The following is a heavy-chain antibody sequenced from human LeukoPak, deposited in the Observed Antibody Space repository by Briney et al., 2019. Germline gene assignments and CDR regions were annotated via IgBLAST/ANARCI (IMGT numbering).Heavy chain of an antibody. CDR2: MNPNSGNT. J-gene: IGHJ6*03. D-gene: IGHD4-17*01. CDR1: GYTFTSYD. CDR3: ARGIYGDYGADYYYYYMDV. Sequence: APVKVSCKASGYTFTSYDINWVRQATGQGLEWMGWMNPNSGNTGYAQKFQGRVTMTRNTSISTAYMELSSLRSEDTAVYYCARGIYGDYGADYYYYYMDVWGKGTTVTVSS. V-gene: IGHV1-8*01.